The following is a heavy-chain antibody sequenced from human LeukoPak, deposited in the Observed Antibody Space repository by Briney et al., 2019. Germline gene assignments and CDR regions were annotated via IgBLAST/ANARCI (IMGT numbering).Heavy chain of an antibody. D-gene: IGHD6-13*01. V-gene: IGHV4-59*08. J-gene: IGHJ4*02. CDR3: AGGSYSSSWYAT. CDR1: GGSISSYY. Sequence: SETLSLTCTVSGGSISSYYWSWIRQPPGKGLEWIGYIYYSGSTNYNPSLKSRVTISVDTSKNQFSLKLSSVTAADTAVYYCAGGSYSSSWYATWGQGTLVTVSP. CDR2: IYYSGST.